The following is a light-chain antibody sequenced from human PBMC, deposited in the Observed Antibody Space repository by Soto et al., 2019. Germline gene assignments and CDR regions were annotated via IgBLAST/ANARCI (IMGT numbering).Light chain of an antibody. J-gene: IGKJ3*01. CDR3: QQRSNWPPIT. V-gene: IGKV3-11*01. Sequence: EIVLTQSPATLSLSPGERATLSCRASQSVSSYLAWYQQKPGQAPRLLIYDASNRATGIPARFSGSGSGTDFTLTISSPEPEDFAVYYCQQRSNWPPITFXPGT. CDR1: QSVSSY. CDR2: DAS.